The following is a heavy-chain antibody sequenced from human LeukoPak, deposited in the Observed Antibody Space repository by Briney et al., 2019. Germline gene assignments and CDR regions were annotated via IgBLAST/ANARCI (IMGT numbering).Heavy chain of an antibody. CDR3: ARGRGMIVVIGSYPF. D-gene: IGHD3-22*01. CDR1: GFTFSSYG. Sequence: GGSLRLSCAASGFTFSSYGMHWVRQAPGKGLEWVSSISSSSSYIYYADSVKGRFTISRDNAKNSLYLQMNSLRAEDTAVYYCARGRGMIVVIGSYPFWGQGTLVTVSS. CDR2: ISSSSSYI. V-gene: IGHV3-21*01. J-gene: IGHJ4*02.